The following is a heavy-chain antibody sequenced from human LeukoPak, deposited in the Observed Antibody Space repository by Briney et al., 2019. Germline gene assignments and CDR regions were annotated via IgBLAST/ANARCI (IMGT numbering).Heavy chain of an antibody. D-gene: IGHD1-1*01. CDR1: GYTFTSYD. Sequence: GSSVKVSSKASGYTFTSYDINWVRQATGQGLEWMGWMNPNSGNTGYAQQFQGRVTITRNTSISTAYMELSSLRSEDTPVYYCATGGYNWNDENWFDPWGQGTLVTVSS. CDR2: MNPNSGNT. V-gene: IGHV1-8*03. CDR3: ATGGYNWNDENWFDP. J-gene: IGHJ5*02.